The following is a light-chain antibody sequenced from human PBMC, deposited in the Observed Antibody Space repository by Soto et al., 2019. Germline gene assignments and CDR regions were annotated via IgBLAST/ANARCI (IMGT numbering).Light chain of an antibody. CDR2: GAS. J-gene: IGKJ1*01. CDR3: QQYVTTPWA. V-gene: IGKV3-20*01. CDR1: QSVSSSF. Sequence: EIVLTQSPGTLSLSPGERATLSCRASQSVSSSFLAWYQQKPGQAPRLLIYGASNRATGIPDRFSGSGSGTDFTHTISRLEPEDFAVYYCQQYVTTPWAFGQGTKVDIK.